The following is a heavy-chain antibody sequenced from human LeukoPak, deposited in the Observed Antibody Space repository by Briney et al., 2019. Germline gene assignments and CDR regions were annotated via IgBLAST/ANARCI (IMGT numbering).Heavy chain of an antibody. CDR2: ISSSSSYI. J-gene: IGHJ4*02. Sequence: PGGSLRLSCAASGFTFSSYSMNWVRQAPGKGLEWVSSISSSSSYIYYADSVKGRFTISRDNAKNSLYLQMNSLRAEDTAVYYCARDTVAVAGGFDYRGQGTLVTVSS. CDR1: GFTFSSYS. V-gene: IGHV3-21*01. CDR3: ARDTVAVAGGFDY. D-gene: IGHD6-19*01.